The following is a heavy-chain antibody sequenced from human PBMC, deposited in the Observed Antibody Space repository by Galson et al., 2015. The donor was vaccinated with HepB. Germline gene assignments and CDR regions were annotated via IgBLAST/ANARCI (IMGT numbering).Heavy chain of an antibody. CDR2: IKSKTDGGTT. V-gene: IGHV3-15*01. D-gene: IGHD6-13*01. J-gene: IGHJ4*02. CDR1: GFTFSNAW. Sequence: SLRLSCAASGFTFSNAWMSWVRQAPGKGLEWVGRIKSKTDGGTTDYAAPVKGGFTISRDDSKNTLYLQMNSLKTEDTAVYYCTTQQLDHVGSDYWGQGTLVTVSS. CDR3: TTQQLDHVGSDY.